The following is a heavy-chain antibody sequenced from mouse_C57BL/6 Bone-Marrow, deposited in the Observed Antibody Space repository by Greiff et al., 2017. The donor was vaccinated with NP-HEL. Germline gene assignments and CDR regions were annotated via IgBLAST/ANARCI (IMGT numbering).Heavy chain of an antibody. CDR3: AREGYYGSWFAY. CDR2: IYPGDGDT. Sequence: QVQLQQSGPELVKPGASVKISCKASGYAFSSSWMNWVKQRPGKGLEWIGRIYPGDGDTNYNGKFKGKATLTADKSSSTAYMQLSRLTSEDSAVYVCAREGYYGSWFAYWGQGTLVTVSA. J-gene: IGHJ3*01. V-gene: IGHV1-82*01. D-gene: IGHD1-1*01. CDR1: GYAFSSSW.